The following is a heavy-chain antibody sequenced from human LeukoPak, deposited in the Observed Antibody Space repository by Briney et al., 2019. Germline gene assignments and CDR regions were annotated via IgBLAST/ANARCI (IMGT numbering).Heavy chain of an antibody. Sequence: GASVKVSCKASGYDFINYYMHWVRQAPGQGLEWMGIINGNGGTTTYAQEFQGRVSMTRDTSTSTGYMELTSLRSEDTAVYYCAREIPQGMDVWGQGTTVTVSS. CDR3: AREIPQGMDV. CDR2: INGNGGTT. J-gene: IGHJ6*02. V-gene: IGHV1-46*01. CDR1: GYDFINYY.